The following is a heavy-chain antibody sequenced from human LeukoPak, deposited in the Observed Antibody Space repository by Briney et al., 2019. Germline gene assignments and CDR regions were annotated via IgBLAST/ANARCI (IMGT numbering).Heavy chain of an antibody. CDR1: GSTPSKIS. V-gene: IGHV1-24*01. CDR2: FNPEDNSI. Sequence: DSEKILCEVSGSTPSKISVDWVRQPPRNGCEVWGGFNPEDNSIIYAQKFQGRVAMSEDTSRDTTFMELNSLTSDDTAIYYCTFHRLSFLNYFESWGQGTLVTVSS. J-gene: IGHJ4*02. D-gene: IGHD2/OR15-2a*01. CDR3: TFHRLSFLNYFES.